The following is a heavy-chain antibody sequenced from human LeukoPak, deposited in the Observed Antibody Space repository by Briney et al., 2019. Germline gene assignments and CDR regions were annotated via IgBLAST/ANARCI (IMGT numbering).Heavy chain of an antibody. J-gene: IGHJ5*02. Sequence: SETLSLTCSVSGGSISSYYWSWIRQPPGKGLECIGYISYSGSTNYNPSLKSRVTISVDTSKNQFSLKLSSLTAADTAVYYCARGSHQGVFDPGGQGTLVTVSS. V-gene: IGHV4-59*13. CDR3: ARGSHQGVFDP. D-gene: IGHD3-10*01. CDR2: ISYSGST. CDR1: GGSISSYY.